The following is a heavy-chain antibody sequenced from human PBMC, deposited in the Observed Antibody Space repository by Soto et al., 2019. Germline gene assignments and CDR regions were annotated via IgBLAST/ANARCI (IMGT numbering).Heavy chain of an antibody. V-gene: IGHV3-33*01. CDR3: ARGVQDGYNEYYFDY. Sequence: GGSLRLSCAASGFTFSSYGMHWVRQAPGKGLEWVAVIWYDGSNKYYADSVKGRFTISRDNSKNTLYLQMNSLRAEDTAVYYCARGVQDGYNEYYFDYWGQGPRSPSPQ. CDR2: IWYDGSNK. D-gene: IGHD5-12*01. CDR1: GFTFSSYG. J-gene: IGHJ4*02.